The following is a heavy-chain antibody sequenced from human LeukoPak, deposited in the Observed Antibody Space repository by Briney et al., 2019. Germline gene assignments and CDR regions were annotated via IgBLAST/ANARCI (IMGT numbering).Heavy chain of an antibody. CDR2: ISSDSGTI. CDR3: ARAAQPGFDP. Sequence: PGGSLRLSCGASGLTFSTYSMNWVRQAPGKGLEWVSYISSDSGTIYYAASVKGRFTISRDNAKNSLYLQMNSLRAEDTAVYYCARAAQPGFDPWGQGTLVTVSS. D-gene: IGHD1-14*01. V-gene: IGHV3-48*01. J-gene: IGHJ5*02. CDR1: GLTFSTYS.